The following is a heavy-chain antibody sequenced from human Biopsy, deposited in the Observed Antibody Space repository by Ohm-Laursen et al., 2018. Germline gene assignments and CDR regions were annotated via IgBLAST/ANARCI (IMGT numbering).Heavy chain of an antibody. CDR2: IRSKAKSYAT. CDR3: TLEGAGFDN. CDR1: GFTFSASA. D-gene: IGHD3-10*01. Sequence: SLRLSCAATGFTFSASAVHWVRQASGKGLEWVGRIRSKAKSYATAYAASVTGRFTISRDDSKNKTYLQTNSLKTEDTAVYYCTLEGAGFDNWGQGTLVTVSS. J-gene: IGHJ4*02. V-gene: IGHV3-73*01.